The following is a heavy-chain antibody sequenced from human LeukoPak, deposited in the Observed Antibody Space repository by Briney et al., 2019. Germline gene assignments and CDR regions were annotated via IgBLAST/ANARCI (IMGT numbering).Heavy chain of an antibody. Sequence: ASVKVSCKASGDTFTDYYIQWVRQAPGQGLEWMGWINPNSGDTKYAQKFQGRVTMTRDTSISTAYMELRRLTSDDTAVYYCARERFEVVHQFYYYMDVWGKGTTVTVSS. CDR2: INPNSGDT. V-gene: IGHV1-2*02. CDR3: ARERFEVVHQFYYYMDV. CDR1: GDTFTDYY. J-gene: IGHJ6*03. D-gene: IGHD2-21*01.